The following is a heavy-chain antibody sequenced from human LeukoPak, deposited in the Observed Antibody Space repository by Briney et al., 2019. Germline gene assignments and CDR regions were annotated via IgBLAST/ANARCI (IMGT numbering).Heavy chain of an antibody. CDR3: ARVMAKGSDY. D-gene: IGHD5-24*01. V-gene: IGHV3-7*01. CDR2: IKQDGSEK. J-gene: IGHJ4*02. Sequence: GGSLRLSCAASGFTFSSYGMSWVRQAPGKGLEWVANIKQDGSEKYYVDSVKGRFTISRDNAKNSLYLQMNSLRAEDTAVYYCARVMAKGSDYWGQGTLVTVSS. CDR1: GFTFSSYG.